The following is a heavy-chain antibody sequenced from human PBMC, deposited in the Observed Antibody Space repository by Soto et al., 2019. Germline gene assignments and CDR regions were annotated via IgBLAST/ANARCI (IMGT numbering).Heavy chain of an antibody. CDR3: ARGRLGGAAD. J-gene: IGHJ4*02. CDR2: INHSGST. CDR1: GASFRGYY. V-gene: IGHV4-34*01. D-gene: IGHD1-26*01. Sequence: QVQLQQWGAGLLKPSETLSLTCAVYGASFRGYYWSWIRQPPGKGLEWIGEINHSGSTNYNPSLKSRVTISVDTSKNQFSLKLSSVTAADTAVYYCARGRLGGAADWGQGTLVTVSS.